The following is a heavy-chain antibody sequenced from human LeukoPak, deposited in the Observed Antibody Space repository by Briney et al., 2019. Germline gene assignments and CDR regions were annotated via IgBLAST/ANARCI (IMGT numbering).Heavy chain of an antibody. Sequence: GESLKISCKGSGYSFTSYWIGWVRQMPGKGLEWMGIIYPGNSDTRYSPSFQGQVTISADKSISTAYLQWSSLKASDTAMYYCARLSVRILGAFDIWGQGTMVTVSS. CDR1: GYSFTSYW. D-gene: IGHD3-10*01. J-gene: IGHJ3*02. V-gene: IGHV5-51*01. CDR2: IYPGNSDT. CDR3: ARLSVRILGAFDI.